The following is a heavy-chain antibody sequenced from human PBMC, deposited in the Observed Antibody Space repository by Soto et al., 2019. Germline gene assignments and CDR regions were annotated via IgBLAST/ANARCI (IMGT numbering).Heavy chain of an antibody. CDR3: AKDIVVRDYYYYALEG. Sequence: GGSLRLSCAASGFTFSGYGMHWVRQAPGKGLEWVAVISYDGNIKYYADSAKGRFTISRDNPKNTLFMQMNSLRVEDTAIYFCAKDIVVRDYYYYALEGWGQGTTVTVSS. D-gene: IGHD2-21*01. CDR1: GFTFSGYG. CDR2: ISYDGNIK. V-gene: IGHV3-30*18. J-gene: IGHJ6*02.